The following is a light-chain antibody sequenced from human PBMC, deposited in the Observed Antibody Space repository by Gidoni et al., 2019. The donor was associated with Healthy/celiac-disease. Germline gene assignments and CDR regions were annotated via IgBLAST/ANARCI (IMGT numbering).Light chain of an antibody. J-gene: IGKJ2*01. CDR3: QQRVT. CDR1: QSISSY. CDR2: AAS. Sequence: DLPLTQSPSSLSASVGDRVTITCRASQSISSYLNWYQQKPGKAPKLLIYAASSLQSGVPSRFSGSGSGTDFTLTIRSLQPEDFATYYCQQRVTFGQGTKLEIK. V-gene: IGKV1-39*01.